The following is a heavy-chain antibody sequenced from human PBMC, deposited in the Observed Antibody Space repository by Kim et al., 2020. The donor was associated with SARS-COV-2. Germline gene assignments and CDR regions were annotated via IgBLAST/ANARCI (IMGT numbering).Heavy chain of an antibody. CDR3: ARELVSSSWYDY. Sequence: GGSLRLSCAASGFTFSSYSMNWVRQAPGKGLEWVSSISSSSSYIYYADSVKGRFTISRDNAKNSLYLQMNSLRAEDTAVYYCARELVSSSWYDYWGQGTLVTVSS. CDR1: GFTFSSYS. D-gene: IGHD6-13*01. J-gene: IGHJ4*02. V-gene: IGHV3-21*01. CDR2: ISSSSSYI.